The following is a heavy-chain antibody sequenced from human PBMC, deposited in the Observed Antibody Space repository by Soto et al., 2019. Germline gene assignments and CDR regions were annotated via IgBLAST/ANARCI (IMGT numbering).Heavy chain of an antibody. CDR3: ARFSDYYDSSGYHSFDP. V-gene: IGHV4-39*01. D-gene: IGHD3-22*01. Sequence: SETLSLTCTVSGGSISSSSYYWGWIRQPPGKGLEWIGSIYYSGSTYYNPSLKSRVTISVDTSKNQFSLKLSSVTAADTAVYYCARFSDYYDSSGYHSFDPWGQGTLVTVS. CDR1: GGSISSSSYY. CDR2: IYYSGST. J-gene: IGHJ5*02.